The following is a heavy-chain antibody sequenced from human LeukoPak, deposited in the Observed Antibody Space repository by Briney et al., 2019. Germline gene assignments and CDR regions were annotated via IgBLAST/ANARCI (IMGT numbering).Heavy chain of an antibody. CDR2: IKQDGSQK. V-gene: IGHV3-7*03. CDR3: AKDGPDIVVVVAAMNYFDY. CDR1: GFTFSSYW. Sequence: PGGSLRLSCAASGFTFSSYWMSWVRQAPGKGLEWVANIKQDGSQKYYVDSVKGRFSISRDNAKNSLYLQMNSLRAEDTAVYYCAKDGPDIVVVVAAMNYFDYWGQGTLVTVSS. J-gene: IGHJ4*02. D-gene: IGHD2-15*01.